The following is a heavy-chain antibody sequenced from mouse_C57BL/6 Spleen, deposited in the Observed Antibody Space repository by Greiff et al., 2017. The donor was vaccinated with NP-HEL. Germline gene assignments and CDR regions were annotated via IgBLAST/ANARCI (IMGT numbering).Heavy chain of an antibody. J-gene: IGHJ3*01. V-gene: IGHV1-50*01. CDR2: IDPSDSYT. CDR1: GYTFTSYW. D-gene: IGHD3-3*01. CDR3: ARLGWGFAD. Sequence: QVQLQQPGAELVKPGASVKLSCKASGYTFTSYWMQWVKQRPGQGLEWIGEIDPSDSYTNYNQKFKGKATLTVDTSSSTAYMQLSSLTSEDSAVYYCARLGWGFADWGKGTLVTVSA.